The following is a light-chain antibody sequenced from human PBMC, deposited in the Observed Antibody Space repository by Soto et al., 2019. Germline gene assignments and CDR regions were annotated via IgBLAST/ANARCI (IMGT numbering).Light chain of an antibody. CDR2: GAS. Sequence: EIVLTQSPGTLSLSPGERATLSCRAIQSFSSSYLAWYQQKPGQAPRLRIYGASSRATGIPDRFSGSGSGTDFTLTISRLEPEDFAVYYCQQYGSSTGWTFGQGTKVDIK. J-gene: IGKJ1*01. CDR3: QQYGSSTGWT. CDR1: QSFSSSY. V-gene: IGKV3-20*01.